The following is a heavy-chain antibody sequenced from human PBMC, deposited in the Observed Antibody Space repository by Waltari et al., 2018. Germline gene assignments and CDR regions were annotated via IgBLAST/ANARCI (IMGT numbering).Heavy chain of an antibody. CDR1: GSTFSSYW. V-gene: IGHV3-74*01. CDR3: ARDHSF. J-gene: IGHJ4*02. CDR2: INRDGSDI. Sequence: EVQVVESGGGSGHPGGSRRLSFAASGSTFSSYWMHWVRQAPGKGVVWVSRINRDGSDINYADSVKGRFTISRDSAKNTFYLQMNSLSAEDTAVYYCARDHSFWGQGTLVTVSS. D-gene: IGHD3-16*02.